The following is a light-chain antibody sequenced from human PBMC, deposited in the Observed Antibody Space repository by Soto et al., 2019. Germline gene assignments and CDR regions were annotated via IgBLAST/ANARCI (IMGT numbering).Light chain of an antibody. CDR1: QYISYY. J-gene: IGKJ4*01. Sequence: DIQMTQSPSSLSASVGDRVTITCQASQYISYYLNWYQQKPGKAPKLLIYDASNLETGVPSRFSGSGSGTDFTFTISSLQPEDIATYYCQQYDNLPLTFGGGTKVDIK. V-gene: IGKV1-33*01. CDR3: QQYDNLPLT. CDR2: DAS.